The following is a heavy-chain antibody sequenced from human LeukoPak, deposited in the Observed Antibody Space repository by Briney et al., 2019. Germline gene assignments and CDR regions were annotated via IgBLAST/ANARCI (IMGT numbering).Heavy chain of an antibody. CDR3: ARVDYDFWSGNWFDP. V-gene: IGHV4-34*01. D-gene: IGHD3-3*01. CDR1: GGSFSGYY. J-gene: IGHJ5*02. Sequence: SETLSLTCAVYGGSFSGYYWSWIRQPPGKGLEWIWEINHSGSTNYNPSLKSRVTISVDTSKNQFSLKLSSVTAADTAVYYCARVDYDFWSGNWFDPWGQGTLVTVSS. CDR2: INHSGST.